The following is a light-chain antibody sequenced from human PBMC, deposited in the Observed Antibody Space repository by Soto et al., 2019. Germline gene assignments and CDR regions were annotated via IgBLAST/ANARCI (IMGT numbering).Light chain of an antibody. V-gene: IGKV3-20*01. CDR1: QRVIGSY. CDR2: GAS. J-gene: IGKJ3*01. CDR3: QQYVSSKFT. Sequence: EIVLTQSPGTLSLSPGETATLSCRASQRVIGSYLAWYQQKPGQAPRLLIYGASSRPTGIPDRLSGSGSGTDFTLTISRLEPEDFAVYYCQQYVSSKFTFGPGTKVDIX.